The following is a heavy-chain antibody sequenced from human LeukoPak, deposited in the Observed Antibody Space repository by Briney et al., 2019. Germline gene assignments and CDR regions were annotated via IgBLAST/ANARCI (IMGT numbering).Heavy chain of an antibody. CDR2: INWNGGST. CDR3: ARDVSWGTSYFDY. V-gene: IGHV3-20*04. D-gene: IGHD1-1*01. J-gene: IGHJ4*02. Sequence: RPGGSLRLSCIASGFTFDDHGMSWVRQAPGKGLEWVSNINWNGGSTGYVDSVKGRFTISRDNGKNSLYLQTNSPRVEDTAFYYCARDVSWGTSYFDYWGQGILVTVSS. CDR1: GFTFDDHG.